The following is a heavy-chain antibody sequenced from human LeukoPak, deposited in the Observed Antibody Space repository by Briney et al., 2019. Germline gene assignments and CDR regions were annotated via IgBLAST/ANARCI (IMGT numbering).Heavy chain of an antibody. Sequence: ASVKVSCKASGYTFTSYYMHWVRQAPGQGLEWMGIINPSGGSTSYAQKFQGRVTMTRDTSTSTVYMELSSLRSEDTAVYYCARVGERRNYYYGMDVWGQGPRSPSP. CDR2: INPSGGST. CDR1: GYTFTSYY. V-gene: IGHV1-46*01. J-gene: IGHJ6*02. CDR3: ARVGERRNYYYGMDV. D-gene: IGHD3-16*01.